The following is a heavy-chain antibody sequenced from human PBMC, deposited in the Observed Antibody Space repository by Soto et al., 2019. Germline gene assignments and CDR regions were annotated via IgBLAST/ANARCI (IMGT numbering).Heavy chain of an antibody. J-gene: IGHJ4*02. CDR1: GYSISSSNW. V-gene: IGHV4-28*01. D-gene: IGHD1-26*01. CDR2: IYYSGTT. CDR3: ARREIQGPIDY. Sequence: SETLCLTCAVSGYSISSSNWWGWIRQPPGKGLEWIGYIYYSGTTYYNPSLKSRVTMSVDTSKNQFSLKLTSVTAVDTAVYYCARREIQGPIDYWGQGTLVTVSS.